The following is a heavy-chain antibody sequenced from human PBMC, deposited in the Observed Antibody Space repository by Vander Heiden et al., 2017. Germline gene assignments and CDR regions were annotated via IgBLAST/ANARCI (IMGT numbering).Heavy chain of an antibody. J-gene: IGHJ3*02. Sequence: EVPLEESGGGWVQPGGSLRLSCAASGFTFSSYSLNLIRRAPGKGLEWVSYISSSSSTIYYSDTVKGRFTISRDNAKDSLFLQMNSLRDEDTGVYYCARVGSGYDLINDGFDIWGQGTMVTVSS. D-gene: IGHD5-12*01. CDR1: GFTFSSYS. CDR2: ISSSSSTI. V-gene: IGHV3-48*02. CDR3: ARVGSGYDLINDGFDI.